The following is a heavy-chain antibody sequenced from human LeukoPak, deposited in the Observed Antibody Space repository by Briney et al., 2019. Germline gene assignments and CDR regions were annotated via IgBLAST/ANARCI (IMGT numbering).Heavy chain of an antibody. Sequence: PGGSLRLSCADSGFTFSSYAMSWVRQAPGKGLEWVSYISSSGSTIYYADSVKGRFTISRDNAKNSLYLQMNSLRAEDTAVYYCARKDYYDSSGYPGHDAFDIWGQGTMVTVSS. D-gene: IGHD3-22*01. CDR1: GFTFSSYA. J-gene: IGHJ3*02. CDR2: ISSSGSTI. CDR3: ARKDYYDSSGYPGHDAFDI. V-gene: IGHV3-48*03.